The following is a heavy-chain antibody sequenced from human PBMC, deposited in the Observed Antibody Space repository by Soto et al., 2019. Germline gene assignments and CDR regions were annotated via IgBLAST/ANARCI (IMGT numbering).Heavy chain of an antibody. CDR3: ARRGSSSYFDY. D-gene: IGHD6-13*01. CDR1: GFTFSSYA. V-gene: IGHV3-23*01. CDR2: ISGSGGST. Sequence: EVQLLESGGGLVQPGGSLRLSCAASGFTFSSYAMRWVRQAPGKGLEWVSAISGSGGSTYYADSVKGRFTISRDNSKNTLFLQMNSRRAEDTAVYYCARRGSSSYFDYWGQGTLVTVSS. J-gene: IGHJ4*02.